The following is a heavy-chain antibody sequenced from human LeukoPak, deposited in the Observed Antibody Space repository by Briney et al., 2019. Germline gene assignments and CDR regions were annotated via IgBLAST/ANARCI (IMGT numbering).Heavy chain of an antibody. CDR1: GYRFPSYW. CDR3: ARARVDTAMADFDY. D-gene: IGHD5-18*01. J-gene: IGHJ4*02. V-gene: IGHV5-10-1*01. CDR2: IDPIDSYT. Sequence: GESLKISCKASGYRFPSYWITWVRQMPGKGLEWMRGIDPIDSYTTYSPSFQGHVTISADKSIATVYLQWSSLKASDTAMYYCARARVDTAMADFDYWGQGTLVTVSS.